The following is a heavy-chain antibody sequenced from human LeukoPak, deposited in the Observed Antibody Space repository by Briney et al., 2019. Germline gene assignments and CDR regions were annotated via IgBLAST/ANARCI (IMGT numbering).Heavy chain of an antibody. J-gene: IGHJ4*02. CDR1: GFTFSSYA. CDR2: ISGSGGST. V-gene: IGHV3-23*01. Sequence: GGSLRLSCAASGFTFSSYAMSWVRQAPGKGLEWVSAISGSGGSTYYADSVKGRFTISRDNSKSTLYLQMNSLRAEDTAVYYCAKVGPKVPRPYYFDYWGQGTLVTVSS. CDR3: AKVGPKVPRPYYFDY.